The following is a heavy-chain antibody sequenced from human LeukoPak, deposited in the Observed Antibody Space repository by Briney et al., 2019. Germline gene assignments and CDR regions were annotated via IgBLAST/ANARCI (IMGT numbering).Heavy chain of an antibody. CDR1: GGSISSYY. V-gene: IGHV4-59*01. Sequence: TTSETLSLTCTVSGGSISSYYWSWIRQPPGKGLEWIGYIYYSGSTNYNPSLKSRVTISVDTSKNQFSLKLSSVTAADTAVYYCAREDGFLAWSYAFDIWGQGTMVTVSS. J-gene: IGHJ3*02. CDR3: AREDGFLAWSYAFDI. CDR2: IYYSGST. D-gene: IGHD3-3*01.